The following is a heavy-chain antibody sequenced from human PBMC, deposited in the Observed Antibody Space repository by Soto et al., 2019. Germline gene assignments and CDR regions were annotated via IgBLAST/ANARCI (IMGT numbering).Heavy chain of an antibody. CDR1: GFTFSRYG. CDR2: ISYDGSNK. J-gene: IGHJ4*02. V-gene: IGHV3-30*18. D-gene: IGHD2-15*01. CDR3: AKGCSGGSCYSDS. Sequence: QVQLVESGGGVVQPGRSLRLSCAASGFTFSRYGMHWVRQAPGKGLEWVAVISYDGSNKYYGDSVKGRFTVSRDNSKNTLYLQRNSLRAEDTAVYYCAKGCSGGSCYSDSWGQGTLVTVSS.